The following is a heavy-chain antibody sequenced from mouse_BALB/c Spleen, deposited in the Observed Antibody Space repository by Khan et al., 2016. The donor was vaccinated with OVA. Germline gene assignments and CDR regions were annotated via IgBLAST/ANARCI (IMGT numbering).Heavy chain of an antibody. D-gene: IGHD1-1*01. V-gene: IGHV3-2*02. CDR2: INYSGST. CDR1: GYSITSDYA. CDR3: AREGSRYNYAMDY. J-gene: IGHJ4*01. Sequence: EVELVESGPGLVNPSQSLSLTCTVTGYSITSDYAWNWIRQFPGNKLEWMGYINYSGSTNYNPALKSRISITRDTSKNQFFLQLNSVTTGDTATYYCAREGSRYNYAMDYWGQGTSVTVSS.